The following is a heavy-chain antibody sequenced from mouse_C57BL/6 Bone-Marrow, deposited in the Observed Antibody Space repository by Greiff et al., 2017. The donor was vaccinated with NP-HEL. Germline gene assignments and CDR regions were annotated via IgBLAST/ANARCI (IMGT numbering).Heavy chain of an antibody. CDR2: IYPGSGST. CDR1: GYTFTSYW. J-gene: IGHJ2*01. V-gene: IGHV1-55*01. CDR3: ARGQITTRDY. D-gene: IGHD2-4*01. Sequence: QVQLKQSGAELVKPGASVKMSCKASGYTFTSYWITWVKQRPGQGLEWIGDIYPGSGSTNYNEKFKSKATLTVDTSSSTAYMQLSSLTSEDSAVYYCARGQITTRDYWGQGTTLTVSS.